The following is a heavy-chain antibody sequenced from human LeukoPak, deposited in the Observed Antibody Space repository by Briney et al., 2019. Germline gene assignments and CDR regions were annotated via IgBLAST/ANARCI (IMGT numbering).Heavy chain of an antibody. V-gene: IGHV1-18*01. CDR1: GYTFTSYG. CDR3: ARVVSSIAARNWFDP. D-gene: IGHD6-6*01. J-gene: IGHJ5*02. CDR2: ISAYNGNT. Sequence: ASVKVSCKASGYTFTSYGISWVRQAPGQGLEWMGWISAYNGNTNYAQKLQGRVTMTTDTSTSTAYMELRSLRSDDTAVYYCARVVSSIAARNWFDPWGQGTLVTVSS.